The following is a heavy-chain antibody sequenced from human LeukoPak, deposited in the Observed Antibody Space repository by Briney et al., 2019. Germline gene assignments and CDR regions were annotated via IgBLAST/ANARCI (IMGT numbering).Heavy chain of an antibody. J-gene: IGHJ4*02. D-gene: IGHD1-7*01. V-gene: IGHV3-23*01. CDR1: GFTFSSYA. CDR3: AKDERNWNYNLASQTYD. Sequence: GGPLRLSCAASGFTFSSYAMSWVRQAPGKGLEWVSAISGSGGSTYYADSVKGRFTISRDNSKNTLYLQMSSLRAEDTAVYYCAKDERNWNYNLASQTYDWGQGTLVTVSS. CDR2: ISGSGGST.